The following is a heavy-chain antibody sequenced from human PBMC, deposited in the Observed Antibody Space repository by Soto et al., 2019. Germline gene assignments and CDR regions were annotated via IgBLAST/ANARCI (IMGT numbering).Heavy chain of an antibody. J-gene: IGHJ4*02. V-gene: IGHV5-51*01. D-gene: IGHD2-2*01. CDR1: GYTFTTSW. CDR2: IYPGDSDT. CDR3: ARHAGYCSSTSCSQIDY. Sequence: PGESLKISCKGSGYTFTTSWIAWVRQMPGKVLECMGIIYPGDSDTIYSPSFQGQVTISADKSINTAYLQWSSLRASDTATYYCARHAGYCSSTSCSQIDYWGQGTLVTVSS.